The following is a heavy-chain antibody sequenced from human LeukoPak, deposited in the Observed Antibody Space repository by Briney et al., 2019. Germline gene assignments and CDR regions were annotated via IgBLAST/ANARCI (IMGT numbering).Heavy chain of an antibody. CDR2: ISGSDGST. J-gene: IGHJ4*02. CDR1: GFTFSSYG. D-gene: IGHD5-12*01. V-gene: IGHV3-23*01. Sequence: AGGSLRLSCAASGFTFSSYGMTWVRQAPGKGLEWVSAISGSDGSTYYADSVKGRFTISRDNSKNTLYLQMNSLRAEDTAVYYCAKELAYSGYAFDYWGQGTLVTVSS. CDR3: AKELAYSGYAFDY.